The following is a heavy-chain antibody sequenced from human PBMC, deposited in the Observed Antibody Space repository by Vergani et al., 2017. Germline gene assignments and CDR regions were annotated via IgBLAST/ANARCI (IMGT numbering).Heavy chain of an antibody. CDR2: IWCDGSEE. V-gene: IGHV3-33*01. D-gene: IGHD3-10*01. J-gene: IGHJ5*02. Sequence: QVQLVASGGGVVPPGRSLRLSWEASGFIFSSYGMNWVRQAPGKGLGWVGGIWCDGSEENYADSVKGRFTVSRDNSKKMLYLEMSSLRAEDTAVYYCVRGLTVMIRGGDHWGQGTLVNVSS. CDR3: VRGLTVMIRGGDH. CDR1: GFIFSSYG.